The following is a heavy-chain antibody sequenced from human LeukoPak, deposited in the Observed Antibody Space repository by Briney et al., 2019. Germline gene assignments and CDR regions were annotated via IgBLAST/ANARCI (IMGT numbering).Heavy chain of an antibody. D-gene: IGHD4-23*01. Sequence: PGRSLRLSCTASGFSFGDDAWSWFRQAPGRGLEWVSAISGSGGSTYYADSVKGRFTISRDNSKNTLYLQMNSLRAEDTAVYYCAKDYGGNSKYYYYSYMDVWGKGTTVTVSS. CDR3: AKDYGGNSKYYYYSYMDV. J-gene: IGHJ6*03. V-gene: IGHV3-23*01. CDR1: GFSFGDDA. CDR2: ISGSGGST.